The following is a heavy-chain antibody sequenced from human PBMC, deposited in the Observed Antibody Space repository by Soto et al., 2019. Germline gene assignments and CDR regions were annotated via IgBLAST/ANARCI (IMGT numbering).Heavy chain of an antibody. CDR1: GGSINSYY. V-gene: IGHV4-59*01. D-gene: IGHD1-26*01. CDR2: IYYSGRT. Sequence: SETLSLTCTVSGGSINSYYWSWIRQPPGRGLEWIGYIYYSGRTNYNPSLKSRVTISVDTSKNQFSLKLSSVTAADTAVYYCARPLVGATTWFDPWGQGTLVTVSS. J-gene: IGHJ5*02. CDR3: ARPLVGATTWFDP.